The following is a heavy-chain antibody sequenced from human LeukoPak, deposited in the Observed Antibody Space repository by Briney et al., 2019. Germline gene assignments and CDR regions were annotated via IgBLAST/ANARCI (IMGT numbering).Heavy chain of an antibody. CDR3: ASEIYGSRGRPFDP. J-gene: IGHJ5*02. V-gene: IGHV1-18*01. Sequence: VASVKVSCKASGHTFTRYGISWVRQAPGQGLEWMGWISTDNGNTHYAQKLQGRVTMTTDTSTSTAYMELRSLRSDDTAVYYCASEIYGSRGRPFDPWGQGTLVTVSS. CDR2: ISTDNGNT. D-gene: IGHD3-10*01. CDR1: GHTFTRYG.